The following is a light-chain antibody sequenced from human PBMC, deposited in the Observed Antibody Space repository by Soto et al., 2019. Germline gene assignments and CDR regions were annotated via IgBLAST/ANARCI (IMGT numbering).Light chain of an antibody. CDR2: TTS. Sequence: DIQMTQSPSSLSASVGDRVTISCRSSQSICYYLNWYQQKPGRAPRLLIYTTSSLQSGVPSKFSGSASGTDFTLTISSLQPEDFATYYCQQSYTTPWTFGQGTKVDIK. V-gene: IGKV1-39*01. CDR1: QSICYY. J-gene: IGKJ1*01. CDR3: QQSYTTPWT.